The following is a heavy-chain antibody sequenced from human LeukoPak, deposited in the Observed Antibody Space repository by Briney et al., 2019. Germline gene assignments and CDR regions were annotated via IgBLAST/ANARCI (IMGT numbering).Heavy chain of an antibody. CDR2: IRYDGSNK. D-gene: IGHD3-3*01. CDR3: AKSPSVWRRFLEWLLCH. V-gene: IGHV3-30*02. J-gene: IGHJ4*02. CDR1: GFTFSSYG. Sequence: PEGSLRLSCAASGFTFSSYGMHWVRQAPGKGLEWVAFIRYDGSNKYYADSVKGRFTISRDNSKNTLYLQMNSLRAEDTAVYYCAKSPSVWRRFLEWLLCHWGQGTLVTVSS.